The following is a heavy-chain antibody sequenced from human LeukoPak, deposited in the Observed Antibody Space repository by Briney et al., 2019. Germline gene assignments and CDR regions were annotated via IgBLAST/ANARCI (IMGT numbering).Heavy chain of an antibody. D-gene: IGHD3-22*01. CDR2: ISSSGSTI. CDR1: GFTFSDYY. V-gene: IGHV3-11*01. J-gene: IGHJ4*02. Sequence: GGSLRLSCAASGFTFSDYYMSWIRQAPGKGLEWVSYISSSGSTIYYADSVKGRFTISWDNAKNSLYLQMNSLRAEDTAVYYCARSMIVVVMDYWGQGTLVTVSS. CDR3: ARSMIVVVMDY.